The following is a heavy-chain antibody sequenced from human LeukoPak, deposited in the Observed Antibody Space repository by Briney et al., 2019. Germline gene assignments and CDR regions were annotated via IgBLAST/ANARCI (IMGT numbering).Heavy chain of an antibody. CDR1: GFTFSSYS. J-gene: IGHJ3*02. D-gene: IGHD6-19*01. Sequence: GGSLRLSCAASGFTFSSYSMNWVRQTPGKGLEWVSSISATSSYIYYADSARGRFTISRDNAKNSLYLQMNSLRDEDTAVYYCARDKTEQWLVLEAFDIWGQGTVVTVSS. CDR3: ARDKTEQWLVLEAFDI. V-gene: IGHV3-21*01. CDR2: ISATSSYI.